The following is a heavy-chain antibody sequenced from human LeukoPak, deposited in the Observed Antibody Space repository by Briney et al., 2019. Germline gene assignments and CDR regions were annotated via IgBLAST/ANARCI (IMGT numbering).Heavy chain of an antibody. V-gene: IGHV3-30*02. Sequence: GRSLRLSCAGSGFSFSSYGIHWVRQAPGQGLEWMAFIRSDGSNKYYADSVKGRFTISRDNSKNTLYLQMNSLRAEDTAVYYCARILDSAWGELGYWGQGTLVTVSS. CDR1: GFSFSSYG. J-gene: IGHJ4*02. CDR3: ARILDSAWGELGY. D-gene: IGHD6-19*01. CDR2: IRSDGSNK.